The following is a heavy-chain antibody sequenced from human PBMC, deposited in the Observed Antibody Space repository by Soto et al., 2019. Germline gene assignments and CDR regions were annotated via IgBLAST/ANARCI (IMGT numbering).Heavy chain of an antibody. D-gene: IGHD1-1*01. CDR2: IYYSGST. V-gene: IGHV4-31*03. CDR1: GGSIGSVGCY. J-gene: IGHJ4*02. CDR3: ARRYGYSFDY. Sequence: SETLSLPRTVSGGSIGSVGCYWSWIRQHPGKGLEWIGYIYYSGSTYYHPSLLSRVTISADTSKNQLSLKLSSVTAADTAVYYCARRYGYSFDYWGQGTLVTVSS.